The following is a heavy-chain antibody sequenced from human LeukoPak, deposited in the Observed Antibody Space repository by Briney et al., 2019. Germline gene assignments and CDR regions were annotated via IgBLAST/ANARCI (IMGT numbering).Heavy chain of an antibody. CDR2: INHSGST. D-gene: IGHD2-15*01. Sequence: SSETLSLTCAVYGGSFSGYYWSWIRQPPGKGLEWIGEINHSGSTNYNPSLKSRVTISVDTSKNQFSLKLSSVTAADTAVYYCARLVEVYFDYWGQGTLVTVSS. J-gene: IGHJ4*02. CDR1: GGSFSGYY. V-gene: IGHV4-34*01. CDR3: ARLVEVYFDY.